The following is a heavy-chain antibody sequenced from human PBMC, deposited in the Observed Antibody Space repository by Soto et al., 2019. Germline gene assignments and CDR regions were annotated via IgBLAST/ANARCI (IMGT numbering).Heavy chain of an antibody. CDR1: GFIFSGYT. V-gene: IGHV3-64D*06. CDR3: AREGEYCDRTLCYEDY. Sequence: GGSLRLSCSASGFIFSGYTMHWVRQAPGKGLEYISAINKNGAATYYADSVRGRFIISRDNSRNTLYFQMSSLRIEDTAVYYCAREGEYCDRTLCYEDYWGLGTLVTVSS. CDR2: INKNGAAT. D-gene: IGHD2-2*01. J-gene: IGHJ4*02.